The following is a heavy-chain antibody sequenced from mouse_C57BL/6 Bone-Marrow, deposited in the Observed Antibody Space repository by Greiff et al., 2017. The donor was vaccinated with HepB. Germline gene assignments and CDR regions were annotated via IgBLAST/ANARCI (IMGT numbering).Heavy chain of an antibody. J-gene: IGHJ2*01. CDR3: ARDYYGRKDY. V-gene: IGHV1-4*01. CDR2: INPSSGYT. Sequence: QVHVKQSGAELARPGASVKMSCKASGYTFTSYTMHWVKQRPGQGLEWIGYINPSSGYTKYNQKFKDKATLTADKSSSTAYMQLSSLTSEDSAVYYCARDYYGRKDYWRQGTTLTVSS. D-gene: IGHD1-1*01. CDR1: GYTFTSYT.